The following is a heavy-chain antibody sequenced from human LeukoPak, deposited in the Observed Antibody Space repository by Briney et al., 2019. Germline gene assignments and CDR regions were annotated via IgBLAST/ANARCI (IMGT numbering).Heavy chain of an antibody. CDR2: INQGGSYK. V-gene: IGHV3-7*05. D-gene: IGHD6-13*01. Sequence: GGSLRLSCAASGFTFSSYWMSWVRQAPGKGLEWVSYINQGGSYKYYVDSVKGRFTISRDNSKNSLYLQMNSLRTEDTAVYYCAKDIVQYSSSGYDGTLTMPGIWGQGTMVTVSS. CDR3: AKDIVQYSSSGYDGTLTMPGI. CDR1: GFTFSSYW. J-gene: IGHJ3*02.